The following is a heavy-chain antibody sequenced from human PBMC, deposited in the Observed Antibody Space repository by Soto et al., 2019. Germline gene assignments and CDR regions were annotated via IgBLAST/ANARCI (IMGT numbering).Heavy chain of an antibody. CDR1: GFSLSTSGVG. CDR2: IYWDDDK. CDR3: TFWSGAFDI. V-gene: IGHV2-5*02. J-gene: IGHJ3*02. D-gene: IGHD3-3*01. Sequence: QITLKESGPTLVKPTQTLTLTCTFSGFSLSTSGVGVGWIRQPPGKALEWLALIYWDDDKRYSPSLKSRLTTTQDTSKNQVVLTMTNMDPVDTATYYWTFWSGAFDIWGQGTMVTVSS.